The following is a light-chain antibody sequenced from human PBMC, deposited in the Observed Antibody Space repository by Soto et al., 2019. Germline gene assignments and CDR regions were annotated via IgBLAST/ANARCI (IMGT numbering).Light chain of an antibody. V-gene: IGKV1-5*01. Sequence: PSAVSCSVQYRGTITCRASQSISSWLAWYQQKPGKAPKLLIYDASNLGSGVPSRFSGSGSGTEFTLTISSLQPDDFATYYCQPYNRYQPFGQGSKVEIK. CDR2: DAS. J-gene: IGKJ1*01. CDR1: QSISSW. CDR3: QPYNRYQP.